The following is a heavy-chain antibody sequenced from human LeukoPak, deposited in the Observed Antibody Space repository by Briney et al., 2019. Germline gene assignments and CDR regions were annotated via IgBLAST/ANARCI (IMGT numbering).Heavy chain of an antibody. D-gene: IGHD2-2*01. Sequence: AGGSLRLSCAASGFTFSSYWMSWVRQAPGKGLEWVANIKQDGSEKYYVDSVKGRFTISRDNAKSSLYLQMNSLRAEDTAVYYCARIPAANSYYYYMDVWGKGTTVTVSS. CDR3: ARIPAANSYYYYMDV. V-gene: IGHV3-7*01. CDR1: GFTFSSYW. J-gene: IGHJ6*03. CDR2: IKQDGSEK.